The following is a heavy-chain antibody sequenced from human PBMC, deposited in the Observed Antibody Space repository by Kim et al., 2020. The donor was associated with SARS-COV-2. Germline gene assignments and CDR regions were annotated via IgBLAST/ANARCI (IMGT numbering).Heavy chain of an antibody. CDR3: AKIYYYGSGSYHQAYYYYGMDV. CDR1: GFTFSSYA. Sequence: GGSLRLSCVASGFTFSSYAMSWVRQAPGKGLEWVSAISGSGGSTYYADSVKGRFTISRDNSKNTLYLQMNSLRAEDTAVYYCAKIYYYGSGSYHQAYYYYGMDVWGQGTTVTVSS. CDR2: ISGSGGST. J-gene: IGHJ6*02. V-gene: IGHV3-23*01. D-gene: IGHD3-10*01.